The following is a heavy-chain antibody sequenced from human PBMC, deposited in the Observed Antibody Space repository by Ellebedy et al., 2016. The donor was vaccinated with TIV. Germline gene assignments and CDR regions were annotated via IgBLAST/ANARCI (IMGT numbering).Heavy chain of an antibody. V-gene: IGHV3-48*02. CDR1: GFTFSSYT. CDR3: AKGGGSASWLIDH. CDR2: ISSAISTI. D-gene: IGHD2-2*01. Sequence: GGSLRLSCAASGFTFSSYTMNWVRQAPGKGLEWVSFISSAISTIHPVSYADSVKGRFTISRDNAKNSLSLQMNSLRDEDTAVYYCAKGGGSASWLIDHWGQGALVTVSS. J-gene: IGHJ4*02.